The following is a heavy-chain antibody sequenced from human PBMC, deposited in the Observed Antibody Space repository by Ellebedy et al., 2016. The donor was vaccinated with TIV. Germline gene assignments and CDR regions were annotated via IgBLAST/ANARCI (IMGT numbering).Heavy chain of an antibody. CDR3: TSGTVVGTNDY. Sequence: GGSLRLSXAASGFTFSSYWMSWFRQAPGKGLEWVGFIRSKAYGGTTEYAASVKGRFTISRDDSKSIAYLQMNSLKTEDTAVYYCTSGTVVGTNDYWGQGTLVTVSS. V-gene: IGHV3-49*03. J-gene: IGHJ4*02. CDR2: IRSKAYGGTT. D-gene: IGHD4-23*01. CDR1: GFTFSSYW.